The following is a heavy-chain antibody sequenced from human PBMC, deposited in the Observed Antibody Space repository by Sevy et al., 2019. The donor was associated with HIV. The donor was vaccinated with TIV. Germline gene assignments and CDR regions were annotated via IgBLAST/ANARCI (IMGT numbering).Heavy chain of an antibody. CDR1: GGSISSSSYY. CDR2: IYYSGSS. D-gene: IGHD4-17*01. V-gene: IGHV4-39*01. Sequence: SETLSHTCTVSGGSISSSSYYWGWIRQPTGKRQEWIGNIYYSGSSYYNPSLNSRVTISVVTSKNQFSLKLTSVTAADTAVYYCAGFEYGDYTNLFDPWGQGTLVTVSS. CDR3: AGFEYGDYTNLFDP. J-gene: IGHJ5*02.